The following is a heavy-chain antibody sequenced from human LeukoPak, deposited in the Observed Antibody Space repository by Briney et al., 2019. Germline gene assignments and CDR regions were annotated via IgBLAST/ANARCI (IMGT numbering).Heavy chain of an antibody. CDR2: IKQDGSEK. D-gene: IGHD3-10*01. CDR1: GLTFSSYW. J-gene: IGHJ6*02. V-gene: IGHV3-7*01. Sequence: GGSLRLSCAASGLTFSSYWMSWVRQAPGKGLEGVANIKQDGSEKYYVDSVKGRFTISRDNAKNSLYLQMNSLRAEDTAVYYCARDNTMVRGVIPKYYGMDVWGQGTTVTVSS. CDR3: ARDNTMVRGVIPKYYGMDV.